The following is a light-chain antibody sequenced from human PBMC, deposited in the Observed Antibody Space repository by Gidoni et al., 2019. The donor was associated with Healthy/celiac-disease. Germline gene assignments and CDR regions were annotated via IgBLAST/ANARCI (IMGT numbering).Light chain of an antibody. Sequence: SHELTQPPSVSVSLGQTASITCPGDKLGDKYACWYQQKPGQSPVLVIYQDSKRPSGIPERFSGSNSGNTATLTISGTQAMDEADYYCQAWDSSTVVFGGGTKLTVL. V-gene: IGLV3-1*01. CDR2: QDS. CDR3: QAWDSSTVV. J-gene: IGLJ2*01. CDR1: KLGDKY.